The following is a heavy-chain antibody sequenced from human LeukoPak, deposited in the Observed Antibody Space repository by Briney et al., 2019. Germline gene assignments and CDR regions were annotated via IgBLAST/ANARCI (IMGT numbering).Heavy chain of an antibody. Sequence: GGSLRLSCAASGFTFSDYYMSWLRQAPGKGLEWVSYVSSSGSSIYYADSVNGRFTISRDNAKNSLYLQMNSLRAEDTAVYYCSRDHPPSPPRRGSVRYINGFDPWGQGTLVTVSS. D-gene: IGHD3-10*01. CDR2: VSSSGSSI. CDR1: GFTFSDYY. V-gene: IGHV3-11*01. J-gene: IGHJ5*02. CDR3: SRDHPPSPPRRGSVRYINGFDP.